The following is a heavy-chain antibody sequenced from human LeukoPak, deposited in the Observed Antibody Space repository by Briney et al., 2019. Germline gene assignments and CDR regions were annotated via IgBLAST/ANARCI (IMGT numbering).Heavy chain of an antibody. V-gene: IGHV4-39*07. Sequence: RASETLSLTCTVFGGSISSSSYYWGWIRQPPGKGLEWIGSMYSSGSTYYNPSLKSRVTISVDTSKNQFSLKLSSVTAADTAVYYCARSGSGYLRYYFDYWGQGTLVTVSS. J-gene: IGHJ4*02. CDR2: MYSSGST. CDR1: GGSISSSSYY. D-gene: IGHD5-12*01. CDR3: ARSGSGYLRYYFDY.